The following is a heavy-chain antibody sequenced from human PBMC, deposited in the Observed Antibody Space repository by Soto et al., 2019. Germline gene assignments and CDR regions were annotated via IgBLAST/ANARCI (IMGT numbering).Heavy chain of an antibody. CDR1: GFTFSSYS. CDR3: ARDSRIAVAGPKRSNWFDP. J-gene: IGHJ5*02. CDR2: ISSSSSYI. D-gene: IGHD6-19*01. Sequence: EVQLVESGGGLVKPGGSLRLSCAASGFTFSSYSMNWVRQAPGKGLEWVSSISSSSSYIYYADSVKGRFTISRDNAKNSLYLQMNSLRAEDTAVYYCARDSRIAVAGPKRSNWFDPWGQGTLVTVSS. V-gene: IGHV3-21*01.